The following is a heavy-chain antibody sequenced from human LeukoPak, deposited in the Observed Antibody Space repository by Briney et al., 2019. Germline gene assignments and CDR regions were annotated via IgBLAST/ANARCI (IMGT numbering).Heavy chain of an antibody. Sequence: QSGGSLRLSCAASGFPFSSFAMHWVRQAPGKGLEWVAFIRHDGTNKYHSDSVQGRFTISRGNSRNTVYLQLNSLRPEDTAVYYCTKVRLLGALDDAFDVWGQGTTVTVSS. CDR1: GFPFSSFA. CDR2: IRHDGTNK. CDR3: TKVRLLGALDDAFDV. V-gene: IGHV3-30*02. J-gene: IGHJ3*01. D-gene: IGHD7-27*01.